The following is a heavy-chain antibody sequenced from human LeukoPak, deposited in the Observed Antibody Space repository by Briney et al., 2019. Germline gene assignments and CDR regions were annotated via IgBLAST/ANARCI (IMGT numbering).Heavy chain of an antibody. Sequence: PGGSLRLSCAASGFTFSSYWMSWVRQAPGKGLEWVANIKQDGSEKYYVDSVKGRFTISRDNAKNSLYLQMNSLRAEDTAVYYCARDLYRIVVVPHYFDYWGRGTLVTVPS. J-gene: IGHJ4*02. V-gene: IGHV3-7*01. CDR2: IKQDGSEK. CDR3: ARDLYRIVVVPHYFDY. D-gene: IGHD3-22*01. CDR1: GFTFSSYW.